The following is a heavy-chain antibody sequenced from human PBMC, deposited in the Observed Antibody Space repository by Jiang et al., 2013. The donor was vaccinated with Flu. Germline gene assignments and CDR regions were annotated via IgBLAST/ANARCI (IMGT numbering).Heavy chain of an antibody. V-gene: IGHV4-39*07. D-gene: IGHD3-10*01. CDR2: IYYGGTT. CDR1: GGSIISERSY. Sequence: KPSETLSLSCTVSGGSIISERSYWGWIRQPPGKGLEWIGSIYYGGTTYYNPSLKNRVTISVDTSKKQFSLKLSSVTAADSAVYYCASQHWDHGVGSYYMSHWGQGTLVTVSS. CDR3: ASQHWDHGVGSYYMSH. J-gene: IGHJ4*02.